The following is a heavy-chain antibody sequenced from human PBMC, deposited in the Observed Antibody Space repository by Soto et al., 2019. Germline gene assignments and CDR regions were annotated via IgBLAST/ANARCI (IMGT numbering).Heavy chain of an antibody. D-gene: IGHD2-8*02. J-gene: IGHJ4*02. CDR3: ARDKITGLFDY. CDR2: IYHSGST. CDR1: GGSISSGGYS. V-gene: IGHV4-30-2*01. Sequence: PSETLSLTCAVSGGSISSGGYSWRLIRQPPGKGLEWIGYIYHSGSTNYNPSLKSRVTISVDTSKNQFSLKLTSVTAADTAVYYCARDKITGLFDYWGQGTLVTVSS.